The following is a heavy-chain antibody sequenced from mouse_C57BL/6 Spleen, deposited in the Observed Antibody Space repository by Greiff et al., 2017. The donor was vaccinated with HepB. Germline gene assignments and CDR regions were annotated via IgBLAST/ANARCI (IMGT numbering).Heavy chain of an antibody. V-gene: IGHV1-15*01. CDR3: TTTYDGYYVWFAY. CDR1: GYTFTDYE. CDR2: IDPETGGT. Sequence: QVQLKESGAELVRPGASVTLSCKASGYTFTDYEMHWVKQTPVHGLEWIGAIDPETGGTAYNQKFKGKAILTADKSSSTAYMELRSLTSEDSAVYYCTTTYDGYYVWFAYWGQGTLVTVSA. J-gene: IGHJ3*01. D-gene: IGHD2-3*01.